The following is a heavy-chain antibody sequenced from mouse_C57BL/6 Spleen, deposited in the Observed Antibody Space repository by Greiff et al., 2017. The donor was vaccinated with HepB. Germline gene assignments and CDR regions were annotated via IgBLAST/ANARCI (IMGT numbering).Heavy chain of an antibody. CDR3: ARGDGYYYAMDY. CDR1: GYTFTSYW. V-gene: IGHV1-64*01. D-gene: IGHD3-3*01. J-gene: IGHJ4*01. Sequence: QAQLQQPGAELVKPGASGKLSGKASGYTFTSYWMHGVKQRPGQGLEWIGMIHPNSGSTNYNEKFKSKATLTVDKSSSTAYMQRSSLTSEDSAVYYCARGDGYYYAMDYWGQGTSVTVSS. CDR2: IHPNSGST.